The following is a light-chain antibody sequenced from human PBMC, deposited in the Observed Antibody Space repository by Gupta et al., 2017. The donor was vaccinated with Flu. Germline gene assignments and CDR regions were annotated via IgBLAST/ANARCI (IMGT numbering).Light chain of an antibody. CDR1: QDIGSN. Sequence: PSSLSASPGETVSITCRASQDIGSNLAWYRRKPGNAPELLINGASTVQSGTPSRFSGSGSGTDFTLSINGRQSEDFATYYCQQENGFPNTFGQGTTVEVK. J-gene: IGKJ1*01. V-gene: IGKV1-8*01. CDR2: GAS. CDR3: QQENGFPNT.